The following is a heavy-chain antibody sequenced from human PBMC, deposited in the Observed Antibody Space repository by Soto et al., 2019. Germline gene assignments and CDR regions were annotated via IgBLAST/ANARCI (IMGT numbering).Heavy chain of an antibody. CDR1: GFTFSSYA. V-gene: IGHV3-23*01. CDR2: ISGSGGST. CDR3: APRTEYSGRYSNWFDP. Sequence: GGSLRLSCAASGFTFSSYAMSWVRQAPGKGLEWVSAISGSGGSTYYADSVKGRFTISRDNSKNTLYLQMNSLRAEDTAVYYCAPRTEYSGRYSNWFDPWGQGTLVTVSS. J-gene: IGHJ5*02. D-gene: IGHD1-26*01.